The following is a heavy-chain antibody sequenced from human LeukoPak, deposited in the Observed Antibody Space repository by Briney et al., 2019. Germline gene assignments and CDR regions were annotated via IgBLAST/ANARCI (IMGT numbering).Heavy chain of an antibody. V-gene: IGHV3-21*01. Sequence: GGSLRLSCAASGFTFSDYNMNRVRQTPGRGLEWVSSISPSGRSISYADSVKGRFTISRDNAKNSLYLQMSSLRAEDTAVYYCASFRTGYSYYFDYWGQGILVTVSS. CDR1: GFTFSDYN. D-gene: IGHD3/OR15-3a*01. CDR2: ISPSGRSI. J-gene: IGHJ4*02. CDR3: ASFRTGYSYYFDY.